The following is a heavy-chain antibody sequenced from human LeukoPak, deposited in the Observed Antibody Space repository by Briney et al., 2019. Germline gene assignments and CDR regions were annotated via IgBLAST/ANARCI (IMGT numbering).Heavy chain of an antibody. Sequence: KPSETLSLTWTVAGGSISSYYWSRIRQPPGKGMEWNGYIYYSGSTNYNPSLKSRVTISVDTSKNQFSLKLSSVTAADTAVYYCARYRSSGYYRVFDYWGQGTLVTVSS. J-gene: IGHJ4*02. CDR2: IYYSGST. D-gene: IGHD3-22*01. V-gene: IGHV4-59*01. CDR1: GGSISSYY. CDR3: ARYRSSGYYRVFDY.